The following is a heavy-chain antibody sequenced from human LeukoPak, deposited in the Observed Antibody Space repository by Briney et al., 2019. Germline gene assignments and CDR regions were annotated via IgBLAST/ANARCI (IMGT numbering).Heavy chain of an antibody. CDR1: GFIFRNYG. Sequence: GGSLRLSCAASGFIFRNYGMYWVRQAPGKRLEWVAVIWHDGSAEFYADSVKGRFSISRDDSKNTVYLQMNSLRVEDTALYYCARDSRGGWSGYFDLWGQGIVVTVSS. V-gene: IGHV3-33*07. CDR3: ARDSRGGWSGYFDL. D-gene: IGHD6-19*01. CDR2: IWHDGSAE. J-gene: IGHJ4*02.